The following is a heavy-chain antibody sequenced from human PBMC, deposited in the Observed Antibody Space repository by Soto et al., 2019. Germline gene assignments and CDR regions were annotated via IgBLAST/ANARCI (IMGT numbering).Heavy chain of an antibody. D-gene: IGHD3-3*01. CDR1: GYTFSKYD. Sequence: QVQLVQSGAEMKRPGASVKVSCKASGYTFSKYDVSWVRQAPGQGLEWLGLISPNSGRASYSEKFQGRVTMSTDTPTTTAYVELRSLRSDATAVYYCVRQYFDFWTDYPDFDYWGQGTLVTVSS. CDR3: VRQYFDFWTDYPDFDY. CDR2: ISPNSGRA. V-gene: IGHV1-18*04. J-gene: IGHJ4*02.